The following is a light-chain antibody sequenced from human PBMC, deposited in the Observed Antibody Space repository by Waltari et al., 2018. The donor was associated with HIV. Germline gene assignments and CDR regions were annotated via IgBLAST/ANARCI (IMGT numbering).Light chain of an antibody. CDR3: QQYTRWPLT. CDR1: QSVGDN. V-gene: IGKV3-15*01. CDR2: GAS. J-gene: IGKJ4*01. Sequence: EIVMTQSPATLSVSPGERATLSCRASQSVGDNLAWYQQKPGQSPRLLIYGASTRATGVPARFSGSRSGTDFTLAISSLQSEDFAVYYCQQYTRWPLTFGGGTKVEIK.